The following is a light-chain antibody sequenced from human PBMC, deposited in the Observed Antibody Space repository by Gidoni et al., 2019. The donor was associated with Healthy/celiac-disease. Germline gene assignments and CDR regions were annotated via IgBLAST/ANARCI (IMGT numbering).Light chain of an antibody. CDR3: QQYGSSPGT. CDR2: GAS. V-gene: IGKV3-20*01. J-gene: IGKJ2*01. Sequence: DIVFTQSPGTLSLSPGGRAPLSCRASLNGSSSYLAWYQQKPGQAPRLLIYGASSRATGIPDRFSGSGSGTDFTLTISRLEPEDFAVYYCQQYGSSPGTFGQGTKLEIK. CDR1: LNGSSSY.